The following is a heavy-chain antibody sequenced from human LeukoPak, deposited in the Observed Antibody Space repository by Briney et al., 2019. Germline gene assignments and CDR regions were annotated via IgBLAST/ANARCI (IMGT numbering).Heavy chain of an antibody. Sequence: PGGSLRLSCAASGFTFSSYAMHWVRQAPGKGLEYVSAISSNGGSIYYANSVKGRFTISRDNSKNTLYLQMGSLRAEDMAVYYCARDSPSVNTRADYYYYYMDVWGKGTTVTISS. V-gene: IGHV3-64*01. J-gene: IGHJ6*03. CDR3: ARDSPSVNTRADYYYYYMDV. CDR1: GFTFSSYA. CDR2: ISSNGGSI. D-gene: IGHD3-10*01.